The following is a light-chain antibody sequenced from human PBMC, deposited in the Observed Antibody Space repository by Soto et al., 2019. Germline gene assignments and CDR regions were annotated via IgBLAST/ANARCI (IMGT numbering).Light chain of an antibody. J-gene: IGLJ1*01. V-gene: IGLV1-51*01. CDR3: GTWDSSLTPGGV. CDR1: RTNIGINY. CDR2: END. Sequence: QSALTQPPSVSAAPGQKVTISCSGTRTNIGINYVSWHQQFPGTAPKVVIYENDKRPSGIPDRFSGSKSGTSATLAITGLQTGDEADYYCGTWDSSLTPGGVFGTGTKATVL.